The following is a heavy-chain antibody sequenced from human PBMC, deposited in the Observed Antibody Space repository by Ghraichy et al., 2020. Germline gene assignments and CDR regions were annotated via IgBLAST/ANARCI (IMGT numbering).Heavy chain of an antibody. Sequence: GGSLRLSCAASGFTFSSYWMSWVRQAPGKGLEWVANIKQDGSEKYYVDSVKGRFTISRDNAKNSLYLQMNSLRAEDTAVYYCARDPPPPGYGDGTKFDYWGQGTLVTVSS. CDR1: GFTFSSYW. D-gene: IGHD1-14*01. CDR3: ARDPPPPGYGDGTKFDY. J-gene: IGHJ4*02. CDR2: IKQDGSEK. V-gene: IGHV3-7*03.